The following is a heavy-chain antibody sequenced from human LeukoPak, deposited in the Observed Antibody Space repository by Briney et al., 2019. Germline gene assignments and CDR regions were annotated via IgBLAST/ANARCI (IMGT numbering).Heavy chain of an antibody. CDR3: ARDVPPGSSRMQD. CDR1: GFTFSSYS. CDR2: ISSSSSYI. D-gene: IGHD6-13*01. Sequence: PGGSLRLSYAASGFTFSSYSMNWVRQAPGKGLEWVSSISSSSSYIYYADSVKGRFTISRDNAKNSLYLQMNSLRAEDTAVYYCARDVPPGSSRMQDWGQGTLVTVSS. J-gene: IGHJ4*02. V-gene: IGHV3-21*01.